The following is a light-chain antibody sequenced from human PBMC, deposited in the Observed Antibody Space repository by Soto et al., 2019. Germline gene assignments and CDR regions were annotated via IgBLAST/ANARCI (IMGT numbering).Light chain of an antibody. V-gene: IGKV1-6*01. J-gene: IGKJ1*01. Sequence: AIQMTQSPSSLSASVGDRVNITCRASQGIRNDLAWYQQRPGAAPKLLIFASSNLQTGVPSRFRGSVSGTDFTLTISSLLPDDFATYYCLQDYTYPRTFGQGTKVEI. CDR2: ASS. CDR1: QGIRND. CDR3: LQDYTYPRT.